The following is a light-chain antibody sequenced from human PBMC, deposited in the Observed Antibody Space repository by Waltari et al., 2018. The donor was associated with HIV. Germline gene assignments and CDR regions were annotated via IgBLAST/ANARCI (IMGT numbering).Light chain of an antibody. J-gene: IGLJ3*02. CDR3: QSYDSSLSGWV. Sequence: QSVLTQPPSVSGAPGQRVTISCTGSSSNIGAGYDVHWYQQLPATAPKLLISGNSNRPSGVPDRFSGSKSGTSASLAITGLQAEDEADYYCQSYDSSLSGWVFGGGTKLTVL. CDR2: GNS. V-gene: IGLV1-40*01. CDR1: SSNIGAGYD.